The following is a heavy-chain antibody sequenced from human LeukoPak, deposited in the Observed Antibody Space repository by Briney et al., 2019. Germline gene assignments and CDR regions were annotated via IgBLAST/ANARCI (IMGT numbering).Heavy chain of an antibody. CDR1: GGSISSGSYY. V-gene: IGHV4-61*02. Sequence: PSQTLSLTCTVSGGSISSGSYYWSWIRQPAGKGLEWIGRIYTSGSTNYNPSLKSRVTISVDRSKNQFSLKLSSVTAADTAVYYCARDRVNWFDPWGQGTLVTVSS. CDR3: ARDRVNWFDP. J-gene: IGHJ5*02. D-gene: IGHD6-13*01. CDR2: IYTSGST.